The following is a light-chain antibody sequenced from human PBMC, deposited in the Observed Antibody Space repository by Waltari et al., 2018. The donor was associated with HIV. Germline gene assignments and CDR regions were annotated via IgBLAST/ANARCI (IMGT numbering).Light chain of an antibody. J-gene: IGLJ2*01. Sequence: QSVLTQPPSASGTPGQRVTIPCSGSSANSGSNTVNWYQQHPGTAPKLLIYRNNQRPSGFPDRFSGSKSGTSASLAISGLQSEDEADYYCAVWGDSLNGPVFGGGTKLTVL. CDR3: AVWGDSLNGPV. CDR1: SANSGSNT. V-gene: IGLV1-44*01. CDR2: RNN.